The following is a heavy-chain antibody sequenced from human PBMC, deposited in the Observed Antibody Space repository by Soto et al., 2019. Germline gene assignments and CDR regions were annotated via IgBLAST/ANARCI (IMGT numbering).Heavy chain of an antibody. CDR1: GFTFSEYA. CDR3: AIQPGVAVSAYYDY. J-gene: IGHJ4*02. D-gene: IGHD6-19*01. V-gene: IGHV3-23*01. Sequence: GGSLRLSCEGSGFTFSEYAMTWVRQAPGKGLEWVSDISASGLSRFYAGSVRGRFTISRDNSRNTLYLQMNSLRAEDTAVYYCAIQPGVAVSAYYDYWGPGTLVTVSS. CDR2: ISASGLSR.